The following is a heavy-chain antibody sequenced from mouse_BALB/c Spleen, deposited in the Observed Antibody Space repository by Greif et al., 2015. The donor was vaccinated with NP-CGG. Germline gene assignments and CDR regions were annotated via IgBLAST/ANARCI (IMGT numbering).Heavy chain of an antibody. D-gene: IGHD1-1*01. CDR1: GYTFSSYW. V-gene: IGHV1-9*01. CDR2: ILPGSGST. J-gene: IGHJ3*01. Sequence: QVQLKQSGAELMKPGASVKISCKATGYTFSSYWIEWVKQRPGHGLEWIGEILPGSGSTNYNEKFKGKATFTADTSSNTAYMQLSSLTSEDSAVYYCASVYYYASAGFAYWGQGTLVTVSA. CDR3: ASVYYYASAGFAY.